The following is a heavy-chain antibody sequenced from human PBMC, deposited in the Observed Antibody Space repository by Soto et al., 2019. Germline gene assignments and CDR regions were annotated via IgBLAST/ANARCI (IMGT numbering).Heavy chain of an antibody. J-gene: IGHJ4*02. D-gene: IGHD1-7*01. Sequence: ASVKVSCEASGYTFTSYGISWVRQAPGQGLEWMGWISAYNGNTNYAQKLQGRVTMTTDTSTSTAYMELRSLRSDDTAVYYCARDLSDNWNYGNHFDYWGPGTLVTVYS. CDR1: GYTFTSYG. CDR2: ISAYNGNT. V-gene: IGHV1-18*01. CDR3: ARDLSDNWNYGNHFDY.